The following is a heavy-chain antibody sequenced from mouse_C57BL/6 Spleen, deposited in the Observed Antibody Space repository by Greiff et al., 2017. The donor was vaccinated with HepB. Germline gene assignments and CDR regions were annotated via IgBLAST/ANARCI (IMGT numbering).Heavy chain of an antibody. Sequence: EVMLVESGGGLVKPGGSLKLSCAASGFTFSDYGMHWVRQAPEKGLEWVAYISSGSSTIYYADTVKGRFTISRDNAKNTLFLQMTSLRSEDTAMYYCARDGGNYVWSWFAYWGQGTLVTVSA. CDR2: ISSGSSTI. CDR3: ARDGGNYVWSWFAY. J-gene: IGHJ3*01. D-gene: IGHD2-1*01. V-gene: IGHV5-17*01. CDR1: GFTFSDYG.